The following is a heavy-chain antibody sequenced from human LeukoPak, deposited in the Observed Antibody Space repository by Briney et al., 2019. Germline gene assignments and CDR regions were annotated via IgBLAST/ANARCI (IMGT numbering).Heavy chain of an antibody. CDR1: GGSFSGYY. Sequence: SETLSLTCAVYGGSFSGYYWSWIRQPPGKGLEWIGEINHGGSTNYNPSLKSRVTISVDTSKNQFSLKFMSVTAAATAVYSCALINGYSEPFDYWGQGTLVTVSS. CDR3: ALINGYSEPFDY. D-gene: IGHD5-24*01. V-gene: IGHV4-34*01. J-gene: IGHJ4*02. CDR2: INHGGST.